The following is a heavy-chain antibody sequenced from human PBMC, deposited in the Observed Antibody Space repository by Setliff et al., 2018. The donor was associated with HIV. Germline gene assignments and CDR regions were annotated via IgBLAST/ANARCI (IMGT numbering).Heavy chain of an antibody. Sequence: GESLKISCKGSKYSFDNYWIGWVRQMPGKGLQYIGIIYPSDSDTRYSPSLQRQATLSDDKSTSTVYLELTNLKASDSGFYYCARRGYSGFEGAWFDDWGQGTLVTVSS. CDR2: IYPSDSDT. CDR3: ARRGYSGFEGAWFDD. CDR1: KYSFDNYW. V-gene: IGHV5-51*01. D-gene: IGHD5-12*01. J-gene: IGHJ4*02.